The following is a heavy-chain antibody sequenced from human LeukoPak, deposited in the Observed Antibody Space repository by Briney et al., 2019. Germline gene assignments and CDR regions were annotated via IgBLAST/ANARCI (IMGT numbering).Heavy chain of an antibody. D-gene: IGHD1/OR15-1a*01. Sequence: GGSLRLYGGASGFTFSNYAMSWVRQAPGMGLEWVSTSSGNGGNTYYGDSVKGRFTISRDNVKNTLHMQMSSLRAEDTAVYYCARDSNWNNGGFDYWGQGTLVTVSA. V-gene: IGHV3-23*01. CDR2: SSGNGGNT. J-gene: IGHJ4*02. CDR3: ARDSNWNNGGFDY. CDR1: GFTFSNYA.